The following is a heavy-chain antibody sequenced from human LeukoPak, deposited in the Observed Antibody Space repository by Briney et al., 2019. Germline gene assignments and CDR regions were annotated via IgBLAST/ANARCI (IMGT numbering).Heavy chain of an antibody. D-gene: IGHD3-10*01. J-gene: IGHJ4*02. V-gene: IGHV3-74*01. CDR2: INSDGSST. CDR3: ARDRWFGELTDY. Sequence: PGGSLRLSCAASGFTFSRYWMHWVRQAPGKGLVWGSRINSDGSSTSYADSVKGRFTISRDNAKNTLYLQMNSLRAEDTAVYYCARDRWFGELTDYWGQGTLVTVSS. CDR1: GFTFSRYW.